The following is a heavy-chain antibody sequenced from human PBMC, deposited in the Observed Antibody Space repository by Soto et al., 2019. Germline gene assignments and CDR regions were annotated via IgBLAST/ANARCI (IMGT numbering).Heavy chain of an antibody. CDR2: ISYDGNNK. J-gene: IGHJ4*02. CDR1: GFTFSSYG. CDR3: AKDHLETTVTTPSY. V-gene: IGHV3-30*18. Sequence: ESGGGVVQPGRSLRLSCAASGFTFSSYGMHWVRQAPGKGLEWVAVISYDGNNKYYADSVKGRFTISRDNFKNTLYLQMDSLRAEDTAMYYFAKDHLETTVTTPSYWGQGTLVTVSS. D-gene: IGHD4-17*01.